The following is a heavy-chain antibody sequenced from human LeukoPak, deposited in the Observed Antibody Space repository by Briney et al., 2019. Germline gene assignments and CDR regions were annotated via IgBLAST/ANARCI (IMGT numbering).Heavy chain of an antibody. Sequence: SDTLSLTCAVYGGSFSGYYWSWIRQPPGRGLEWIGEINHSGSTNYNPSLKSRVTISVDTSKNQFSLKLSSVTAADTAVYYCARGYCSGGSCHLHWFDPWGQGTLVTVSS. CDR1: GGSFSGYY. CDR2: INHSGST. D-gene: IGHD2-15*01. V-gene: IGHV4-34*01. J-gene: IGHJ5*02. CDR3: ARGYCSGGSCHLHWFDP.